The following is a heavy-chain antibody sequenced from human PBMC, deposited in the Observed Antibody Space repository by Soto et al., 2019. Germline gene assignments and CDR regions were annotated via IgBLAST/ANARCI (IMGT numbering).Heavy chain of an antibody. CDR2: IIPVFGTP. V-gene: IGHV1-69*12. D-gene: IGHD3-22*01. CDR1: RGSLSNYG. J-gene: IGHJ6*02. Sequence: QVQLVQSGAEVKKPGSSVKVSCKASRGSLSNYGISGVRQAPGQGLEWMGAIIPVFGTPNYAQKFQDRVTITADESTTTVYMEVRSLTSEDTAVYYCARGDATKIVVTTYYAMDVWGQGTTVTVSS. CDR3: ARGDATKIVVTTYYAMDV.